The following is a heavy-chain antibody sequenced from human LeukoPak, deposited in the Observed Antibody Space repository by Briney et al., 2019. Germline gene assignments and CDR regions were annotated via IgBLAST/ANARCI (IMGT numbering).Heavy chain of an antibody. V-gene: IGHV3-33*08. J-gene: IGHJ4*02. Sequence: PGGSLRLSCAASGFTFSSYGMHWVRQAPGKGLEWVAVIWYDGSNKYYADSVKGRFTISRDNSKNTLYLQMNSLRAEDTAVYYCARAPSYSSSWYPVPTVIDYWGQGTLVTVSS. D-gene: IGHD6-13*01. CDR1: GFTFSSYG. CDR2: IWYDGSNK. CDR3: ARAPSYSSSWYPVPTVIDY.